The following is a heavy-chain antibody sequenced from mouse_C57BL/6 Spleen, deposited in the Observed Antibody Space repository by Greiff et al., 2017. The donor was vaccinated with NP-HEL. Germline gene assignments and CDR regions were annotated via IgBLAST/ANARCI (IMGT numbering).Heavy chain of an antibody. J-gene: IGHJ1*03. V-gene: IGHV5-17*01. CDR3: ARNYGNDNWYFDV. CDR2: ISSGSSTI. CDR1: GFTFSDYG. D-gene: IGHD2-2*01. Sequence: EVKLVESGGGLVKPGGSLKLSCAASGFTFSDYGMHWVRQAPEKGLEWVAYISSGSSTIYYADTVKGRFTISRDNAKNTLFLQMTSLRSEDTAMYYCARNYGNDNWYFDVWGTGTTVTVSS.